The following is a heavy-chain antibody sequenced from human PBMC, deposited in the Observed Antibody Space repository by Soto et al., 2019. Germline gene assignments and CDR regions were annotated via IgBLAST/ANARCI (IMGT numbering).Heavy chain of an antibody. CDR1: GFTFSNYA. D-gene: IGHD3-16*01. CDR2: VSATAGTT. J-gene: IGHJ4*02. V-gene: IGHV3-23*04. Sequence: DVQLVDSGGGLVQPGGSLRLSCAASGFTFSNYAMSWVRQAPGKGLEWVSLVSATAGTTYYTDSVKGRITISRDNSRNTVYLKMNSVRADDTAVYYCAKDRLAGGFDYWGEGTLIPVSS. CDR3: AKDRLAGGFDY.